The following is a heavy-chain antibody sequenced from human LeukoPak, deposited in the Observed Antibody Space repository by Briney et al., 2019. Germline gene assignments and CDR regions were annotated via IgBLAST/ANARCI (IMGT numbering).Heavy chain of an antibody. Sequence: SETPSLTCTVSGGSISSGGYYWSWIRQHPGKGLEWIGYIYYSGSPDYNPSLKSRVTISVDTSKNQFSLKLSSVTATDTAVYYCARWSRGHDYWGQGTLVTVSS. CDR3: ARWSRGHDY. D-gene: IGHD5-12*01. V-gene: IGHV4-31*03. CDR1: GGSISSGGYY. J-gene: IGHJ4*02. CDR2: IYYSGSP.